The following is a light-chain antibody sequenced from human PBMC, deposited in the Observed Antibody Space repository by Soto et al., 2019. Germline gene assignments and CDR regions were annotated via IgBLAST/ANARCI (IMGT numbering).Light chain of an antibody. V-gene: IGKV1-5*03. J-gene: IGKJ1*01. CDR1: QSLNNW. Sequence: DIQMTQSPSTLSASEGDRVTITCRASQSLNNWLAWYQQKPGKAPKLLIYKAYSLESGVPSRFSGSGSGTEFTLTIISLQPDDFATYYCQQHNSYSWTFGQGTKVDIK. CDR2: KAY. CDR3: QQHNSYSWT.